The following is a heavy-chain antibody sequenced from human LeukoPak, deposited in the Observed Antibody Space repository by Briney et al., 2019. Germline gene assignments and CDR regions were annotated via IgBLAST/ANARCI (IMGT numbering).Heavy chain of an antibody. J-gene: IGHJ6*03. V-gene: IGHV4-59*01. CDR2: IYYSGST. CDR3: ARDNDSSGYYSGDYYFYYYMDV. CDR1: GGSISSYY. D-gene: IGHD3-22*01. Sequence: SETLSLTCTVSGGSISSYYWSWIRQPPGKGLEWIGYIYYSGSTNYNPSLKSRVTISVDTSKNQFSLKLSSVTAADTAVYYCARDNDSSGYYSGDYYFYYYMDVWGKGTTVTVS.